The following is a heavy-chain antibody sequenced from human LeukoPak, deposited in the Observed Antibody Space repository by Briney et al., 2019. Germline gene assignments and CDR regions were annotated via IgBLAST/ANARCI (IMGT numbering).Heavy chain of an antibody. CDR3: ASGRVAGIQLWGYYYYGMDV. CDR1: GGTFSSYA. V-gene: IGHV1-69*13. Sequence: GASVKVSCKASGGTFSSYAISWVRQAPGQGLEWMGGIIPIFGTANYAQKFQGRVTITADESTSTAYMELSSLRSEDTAVYYCASGRVAGIQLWGYYYYGMDVWGQGTTVTVSS. CDR2: IIPIFGTA. D-gene: IGHD5-18*01. J-gene: IGHJ6*02.